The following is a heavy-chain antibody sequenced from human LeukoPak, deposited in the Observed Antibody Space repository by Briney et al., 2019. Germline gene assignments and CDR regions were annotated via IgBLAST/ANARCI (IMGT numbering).Heavy chain of an antibody. D-gene: IGHD5-18*01. Sequence: ASVKVSCKASGYTFTGYYMHWVRQAPGQGLEWMGWINPNSGGTNYAQKFQGRVTMTRDTSISTAYMELSRLRSDDTAVYYCARVGYRGYSYGPFHYMDVWGKGTTVTVSS. V-gene: IGHV1-2*02. CDR1: GYTFTGYY. CDR3: ARVGYRGYSYGPFHYMDV. J-gene: IGHJ6*03. CDR2: INPNSGGT.